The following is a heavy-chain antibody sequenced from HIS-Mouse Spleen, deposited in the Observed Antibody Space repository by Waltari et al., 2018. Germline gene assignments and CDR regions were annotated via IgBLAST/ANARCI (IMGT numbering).Heavy chain of an antibody. CDR1: GGSISSSSYY. D-gene: IGHD6-13*01. J-gene: IGHJ2*01. Sequence: QLQLQESGPGLVKPSETLSLTCTVSGGSISSSSYYWGWIRQPPGKGLEWIGSIYYSWRPYYNPTLKSRFTISVDTSKNQFSLKLSSVTAADTAVYYCAREIPYSSSWYDWYFDLWGRGTLVTVSS. CDR2: IYYSWRP. V-gene: IGHV4-39*07. CDR3: AREIPYSSSWYDWYFDL.